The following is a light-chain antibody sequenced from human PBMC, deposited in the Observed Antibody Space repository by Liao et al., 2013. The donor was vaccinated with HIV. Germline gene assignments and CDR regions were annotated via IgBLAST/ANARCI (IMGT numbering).Light chain of an antibody. CDR1: NIGSKF. CDR3: QVWDINSDQDVV. Sequence: SYVLTQPPSVSVAPGKTARLTCGGYNIGSKFVHWYQQKPGRAPVLVIYYDTVRPSGIPDRFSGSNSGDTATLTINRVEAGDEADYYCQVWDINSDQDVVFGGGTELTVL. CDR2: YDT. J-gene: IGLJ2*01. V-gene: IGLV3-21*01.